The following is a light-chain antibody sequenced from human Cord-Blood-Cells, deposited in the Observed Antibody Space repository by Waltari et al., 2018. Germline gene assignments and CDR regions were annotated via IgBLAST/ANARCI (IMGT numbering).Light chain of an antibody. Sequence: QSALTQPRSVSGSPGQSVTISCTGTSSDDGGYNSVPWYHQHHGKAPKLMIYDVSKRPSGVPYRFSGSKSGNTASLTISGLQAEDEADYYCCSYAGSYTLVFGGGTKLTVL. CDR3: CSYAGSYTLV. V-gene: IGLV2-11*01. CDR2: DVS. CDR1: SSDDGGYNS. J-gene: IGLJ3*02.